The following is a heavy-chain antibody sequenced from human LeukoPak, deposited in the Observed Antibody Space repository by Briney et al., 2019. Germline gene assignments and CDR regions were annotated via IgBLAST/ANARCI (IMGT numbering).Heavy chain of an antibody. Sequence: GRSLRLSCAASGFTFADATMHWVRQVPGKGLEWVSGINWNSGTMGYADSVKGRFTVSRDNAKNSLYLQMNSLKTEDTALYYCAKDPYMDVWGKGTTVTVSS. CDR2: INWNSGTM. CDR1: GFTFADAT. V-gene: IGHV3-9*01. J-gene: IGHJ6*03. CDR3: AKDPYMDV.